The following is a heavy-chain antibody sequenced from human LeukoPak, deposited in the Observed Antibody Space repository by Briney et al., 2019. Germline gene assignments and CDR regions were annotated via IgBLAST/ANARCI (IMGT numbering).Heavy chain of an antibody. CDR1: GCSFTSYW. D-gene: IGHD6-6*01. CDR3: AREGPFEYSSSYDY. CDR2: IYPGDSDT. V-gene: IGHV5-51*01. Sequence: GESLKISCKGSGCSFTSYWIGWVRQMPGKGLERIGIIYPGDSDTRYSPSFQGQVTISADKSISTAYLQWSSLKASDTAMYYCAREGPFEYSSSYDYWGQGTLVTVSS. J-gene: IGHJ4*02.